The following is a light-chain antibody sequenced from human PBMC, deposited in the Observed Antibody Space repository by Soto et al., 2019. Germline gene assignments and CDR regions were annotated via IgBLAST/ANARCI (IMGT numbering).Light chain of an antibody. V-gene: IGKV3-15*01. Sequence: EIVMTQSPATLSVSPGERATLSCRSSQTIRNNLAWYQQKPGQAPRLLIYVASTRATDIPARFSGSGSGTDFNLIISSLQSEDFATYYCHQYHNFPRTFGQGTKVEI. J-gene: IGKJ1*01. CDR2: VAS. CDR1: QTIRNN. CDR3: HQYHNFPRT.